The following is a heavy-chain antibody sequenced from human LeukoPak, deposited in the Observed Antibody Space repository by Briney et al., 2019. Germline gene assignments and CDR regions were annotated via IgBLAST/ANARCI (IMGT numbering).Heavy chain of an antibody. CDR3: ARAYYGGNRPTDY. CDR1: GGTFSSYA. Sequence: GASVKVSCKASGGTFSSYAISWVRQAPGQGLEWMGRIIPILGIANYAQKFQGRVTMTTDTSTSTAFMELRSLRSDDTAVYYCARAYYGGNRPTDYWGQGTLVTVSS. J-gene: IGHJ4*02. D-gene: IGHD4-23*01. CDR2: IIPILGIA. V-gene: IGHV1-69*04.